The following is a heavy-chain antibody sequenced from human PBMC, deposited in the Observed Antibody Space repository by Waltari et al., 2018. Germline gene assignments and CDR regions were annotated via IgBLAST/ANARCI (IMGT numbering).Heavy chain of an antibody. CDR3: ARQWGRGSGSYVGY. Sequence: EVQLVQSGAEVKKPGESLTISCTGSGDRVPNYWNRWVPQRPGKGLEWMGVIYPGDSDTRYRPSFQGQVTISADKSISTAYLQWSSLKASDTAMYYCARQWGRGSGSYVGYWGQGTLVTVSS. CDR1: GDRVPNYW. D-gene: IGHD1-26*01. J-gene: IGHJ4*02. CDR2: IYPGDSDT. V-gene: IGHV5-51*01.